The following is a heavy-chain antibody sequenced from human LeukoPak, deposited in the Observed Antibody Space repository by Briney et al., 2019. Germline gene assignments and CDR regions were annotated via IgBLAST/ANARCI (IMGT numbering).Heavy chain of an antibody. CDR1: GYTFTSYG. Sequence: GASVKVSCKASGYTFTSYGISWVRQAPGQGLEWMGWISAYNGNTNYAQKLQGRVTMTTDTSTSTAYMELRSLRSDDTAVYYCARAPIAVAGTGWFDPWGQGNLVTVSS. D-gene: IGHD6-19*01. CDR3: ARAPIAVAGTGWFDP. J-gene: IGHJ5*02. V-gene: IGHV1-18*04. CDR2: ISAYNGNT.